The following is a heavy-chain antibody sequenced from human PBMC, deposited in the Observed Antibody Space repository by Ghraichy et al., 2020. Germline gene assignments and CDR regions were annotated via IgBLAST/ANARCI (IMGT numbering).Heavy chain of an antibody. CDR3: ARPESTGAYFHY. CDR1: GFTFSTYS. D-gene: IGHD7-27*01. J-gene: IGHJ4*02. CDR2: ISSSSTTI. V-gene: IGHV3-48*02. Sequence: GGSLRLSCAASGFTFSTYSMNWVRQAPGKGLEWVSYISSSSTTIYYADSVKGRFTVSRDNAKNSVYLQMNSLRDEDAAVYYCARPESTGAYFHYWGQGTLVTVSS.